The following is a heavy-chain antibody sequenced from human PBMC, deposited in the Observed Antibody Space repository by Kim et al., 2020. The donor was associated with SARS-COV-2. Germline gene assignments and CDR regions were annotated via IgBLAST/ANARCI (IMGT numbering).Heavy chain of an antibody. CDR3: ARGVRGYWYFDL. CDR2: INHSGST. Sequence: SKTLSLTCAVYGGSFSGYYWSWIRQPPGKGLEWIGEINHSGSTNYNPSLKSRVTISVDTSKNQFSLKLSSVTAADTAVYYCARGVRGYWYFDLWGRGTLVTVSS. CDR1: GGSFSGYY. V-gene: IGHV4-34*01. J-gene: IGHJ2*01.